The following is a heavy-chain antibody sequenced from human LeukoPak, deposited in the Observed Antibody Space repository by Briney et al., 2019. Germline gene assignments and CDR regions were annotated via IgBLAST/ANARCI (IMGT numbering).Heavy chain of an antibody. CDR3: ARDQTVAD. D-gene: IGHD2-15*01. Sequence: GGSLRLSCAASGFTFSSYSMNWVRQAPGKGLEWVSSISSSSSYIYYAESVKGRFTISRDNAKNSLYLQMNSLRAEDTAVYYCARDQTVADWGQGTLVTVSS. CDR1: GFTFSSYS. CDR2: ISSSSSYI. V-gene: IGHV3-21*01. J-gene: IGHJ4*02.